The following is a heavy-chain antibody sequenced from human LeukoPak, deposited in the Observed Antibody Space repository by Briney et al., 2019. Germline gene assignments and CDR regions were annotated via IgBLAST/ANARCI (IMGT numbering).Heavy chain of an antibody. CDR2: IYYSGST. CDR1: GGSISSGGYY. D-gene: IGHD4-17*01. CDR3: ARTTVTVSHFDY. V-gene: IGHV4-61*08. J-gene: IGHJ4*02. Sequence: PSETLSLTCTVSGGSISSGGYYWSWIRQPPGKGLEWIGYIYYSGSTNYNPSLKSRVTISVDTSKNQFSLKMSSVTAADTAVYYCARTTVTVSHFDYWGQGTLVTVSS.